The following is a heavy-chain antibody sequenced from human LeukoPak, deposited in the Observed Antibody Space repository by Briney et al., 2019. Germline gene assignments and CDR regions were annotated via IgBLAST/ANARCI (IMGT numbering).Heavy chain of an antibody. Sequence: ASVKVSCKASGYTFTGYYMHWVRQAPGQGLEWMGWINPNSGGTNYAQKFQGRVTMTRDTSISTAYMELSRLRSDDTAVYYCARDVYSYGYIYFDYWGQGTLVTVSS. CDR2: INPNSGGT. V-gene: IGHV1-2*02. D-gene: IGHD5-18*01. CDR3: ARDVYSYGYIYFDY. CDR1: GYTFTGYY. J-gene: IGHJ4*02.